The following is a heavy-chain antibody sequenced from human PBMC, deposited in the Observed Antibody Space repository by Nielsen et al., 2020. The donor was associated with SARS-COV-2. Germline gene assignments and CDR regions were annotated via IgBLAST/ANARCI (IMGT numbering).Heavy chain of an antibody. Sequence: GESLKISCAASGFTFSSYAMSWVRQAPGKGLEWVSAISGSGGSTYYADSVKGRFTISRDNSKTTLYLQMNSLRAEDTAVYYCAKVPRLRTYGSGGSCYLELSGGMDVWGQGTTVTVSS. CDR3: AKVPRLRTYGSGGSCYLELSGGMDV. CDR2: ISGSGGST. V-gene: IGHV3-23*01. CDR1: GFTFSSYA. D-gene: IGHD2-15*01. J-gene: IGHJ6*02.